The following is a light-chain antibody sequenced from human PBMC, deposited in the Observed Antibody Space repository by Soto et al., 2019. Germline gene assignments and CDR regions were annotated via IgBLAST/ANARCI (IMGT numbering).Light chain of an antibody. CDR2: DVS. CDR1: STDVGDFNY. V-gene: IGLV2-14*03. CDR3: SSYSSSTTHVV. Sequence: QSVLTQPASVSGSPGRSVTISCTGTSTDVGDFNYVSWYQHLPGRAPKLIIYDVSNRPSGISYRFSASKSGRTASLTISGLQADDEADYYCSSYSSSTTHVVFGGGTKVTVL. J-gene: IGLJ2*01.